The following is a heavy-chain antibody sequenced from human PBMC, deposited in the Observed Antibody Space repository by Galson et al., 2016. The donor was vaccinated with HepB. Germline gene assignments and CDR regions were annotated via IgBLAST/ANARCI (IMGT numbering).Heavy chain of an antibody. CDR1: GFTFANSA. V-gene: IGHV3-23*01. J-gene: IGHJ5*02. CDR3: VRDSSLGNWFDP. Sequence: SLRLSCAASGFTFANSAMSWVRQAPGKGLEWVSGISANGDNAWYTDSVKGRFTISRDNFKNTLHLQMNSLTADDTAIYYCVRDSSLGNWFDPWGQGTQVIVSS. CDR2: ISANGDNA.